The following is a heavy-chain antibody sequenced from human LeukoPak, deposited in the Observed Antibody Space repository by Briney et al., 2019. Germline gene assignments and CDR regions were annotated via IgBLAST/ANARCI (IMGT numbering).Heavy chain of an antibody. Sequence: SEPLSLPCTVSGGSISSYYWSWIRQPPEKGLEWIGYIYYSGSTNYNPSLKSPVPQSVNKSKNQVFLKLRPVTAACTPVNPFPRQDYFDRGSKGWFDPWGQGTLVNVSS. V-gene: IGHV4-59*08. J-gene: IGHJ5*02. CDR3: PRQDYFDRGSKGWFDP. CDR2: IYYSGST. D-gene: IGHD3-22*01. CDR1: GGSISSYY.